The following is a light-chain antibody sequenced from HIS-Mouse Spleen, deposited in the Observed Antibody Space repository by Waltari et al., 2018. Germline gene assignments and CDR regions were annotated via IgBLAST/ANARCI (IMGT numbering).Light chain of an antibody. CDR1: SSDGGGYKY. CDR2: DVS. J-gene: IGLJ1*01. V-gene: IGLV2-11*01. CDR3: CSYAGSYTYV. Sequence: QSALTQPRSVSGSPGQSVTISCTGTSSDGGGYKYVSWSPQHPVKAPKLMIYDVSKRPSGVPDRFSGSKSGNTASLTISGLQAEDEADYYCCSYAGSYTYVFGTGTKVTVL.